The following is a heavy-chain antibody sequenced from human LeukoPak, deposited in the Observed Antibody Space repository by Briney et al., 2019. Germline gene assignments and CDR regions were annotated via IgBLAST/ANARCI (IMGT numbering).Heavy chain of an antibody. CDR2: IYTSGST. CDR3: ARSRYYYGSGSYPFDY. CDR1: GGSISSYY. V-gene: IGHV4-4*07. D-gene: IGHD3-10*01. Sequence: PSETLSLTCTVSGGSISSYYWSWIRQPAGKGLEWIGRIYTSGSTNYNPSLKSRVTMSVDTSKNQFSLKLSSVTAADTAVYYCARSRYYYGSGSYPFDYWGQGTLVIVSS. J-gene: IGHJ4*02.